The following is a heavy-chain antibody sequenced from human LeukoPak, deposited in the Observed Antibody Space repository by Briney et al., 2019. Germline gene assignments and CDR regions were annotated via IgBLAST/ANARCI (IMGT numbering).Heavy chain of an antibody. J-gene: IGHJ4*03. CDR3: GRDLGDSSRRSFAF. V-gene: IGHV3-21*01. CDR2: ISSSSTYM. D-gene: IGHD3-16*01. CDR1: GFTFSSYA. Sequence: PGGSLRLSCGASGFTFSSYAMSWVRQAPGKGLEWVSSISSSSTYMYHADSVKGRFTISRDNAKNSLYLQMNSLRAEDTAVYYCGRDLGDSSRRSFAFWGQGTLVTVSS.